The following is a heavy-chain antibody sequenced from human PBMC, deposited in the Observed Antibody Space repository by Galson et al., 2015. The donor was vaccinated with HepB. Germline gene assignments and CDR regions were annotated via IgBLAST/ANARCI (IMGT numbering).Heavy chain of an antibody. CDR2: LSYDGRNT. Sequence: SLRLSCAASGFSFSSYDMHWVRQAPGKGLEWVAILSYDGRNTYSADSVKSRFTVSRDNSKNTLYLQLNSLRPEDTAVYYCAKDSRYISGWYTGRGGLDFWGQGTLVTVSS. V-gene: IGHV3-30*18. D-gene: IGHD6-19*01. CDR3: AKDSRYISGWYTGRGGLDF. J-gene: IGHJ4*02. CDR1: GFSFSSYD.